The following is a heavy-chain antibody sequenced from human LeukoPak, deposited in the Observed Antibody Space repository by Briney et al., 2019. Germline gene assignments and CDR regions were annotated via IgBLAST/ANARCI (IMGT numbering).Heavy chain of an antibody. CDR1: GFTFDDYA. D-gene: IGHD1-26*01. Sequence: GGSLRLSCAASGFTFDDYAMHWVRQAPGKGLEWVSGISWNSGSIGYADSVKGRFTISRDNAKNPLYLQMNSLRAEDTALYYCAKGPRKISGSYLRFDPWGQGTLVTVSS. CDR2: ISWNSGSI. J-gene: IGHJ5*02. V-gene: IGHV3-9*01. CDR3: AKGPRKISGSYLRFDP.